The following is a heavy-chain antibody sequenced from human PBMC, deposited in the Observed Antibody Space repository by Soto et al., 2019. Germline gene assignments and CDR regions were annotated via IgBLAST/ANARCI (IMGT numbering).Heavy chain of an antibody. CDR3: ARGHSTDCSNGVCSFFYNHEMDV. Sequence: ASVKVSCKASVYSFPDSHIHWVRQAPGQGLEWLGRINPKSGGTSTAQKFQGWVTMTRDRSISTVYMELTRLRSDDTAVYFCARGHSTDCSNGVCSFFYNHEMDVWGQGTTGTSP. CDR2: INPKSGGT. V-gene: IGHV1-2*04. J-gene: IGHJ6*02. CDR1: VYSFPDSH. D-gene: IGHD2-8*01.